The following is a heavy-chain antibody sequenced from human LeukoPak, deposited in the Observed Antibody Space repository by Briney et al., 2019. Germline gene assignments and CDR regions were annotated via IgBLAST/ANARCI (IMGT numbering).Heavy chain of an antibody. CDR1: GYTFSGHY. V-gene: IGHV1-2*02. J-gene: IGHJ4*02. CDR3: ARVVGYGDYPFDY. D-gene: IGHD4-17*01. CDR2: IYPNSGGT. Sequence: ASVKVSCKASGYTFSGHYMHWVRQAPGQGLEWVGWIYPNSGGTNYAQKFQGRVTMTRDTSISTAYMELRRLKLDDTAVYYCARVVGYGDYPFDYWGQGTLVTVSS.